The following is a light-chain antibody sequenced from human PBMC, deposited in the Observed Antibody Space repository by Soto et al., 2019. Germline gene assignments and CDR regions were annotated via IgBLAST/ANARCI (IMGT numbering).Light chain of an antibody. CDR1: QGITTY. V-gene: IGKV1-9*01. J-gene: IGKJ4*01. Sequence: DIQLTQSPSFLSASVGDRVTITCRASQGITTYLAWYQQKSGKAPKLLIYAASTLHSGVPSRFSGSGSGTEFTITISRLEPEDFADYYCQERKSSSFGGGTKVDI. CDR3: QERKSSS. CDR2: AAS.